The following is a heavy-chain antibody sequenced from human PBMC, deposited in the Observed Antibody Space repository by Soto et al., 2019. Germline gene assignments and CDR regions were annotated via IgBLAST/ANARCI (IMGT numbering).Heavy chain of an antibody. CDR1: GFTFSTYS. D-gene: IGHD5-12*01. J-gene: IGHJ4*02. CDR2: ISSVSSTI. V-gene: IGHV3-48*02. Sequence: EVQLVESGGGLVQPGGSLRLSCAASGFTFSTYSMNWVRQAPGKGLEWVSHISSVSSTIYYADSVKGRFTISRDNAKNSLYLQMNSLRDDDTAVYYCARVRHSGYDEYCFDYWGQGTLVTVSS. CDR3: ARVRHSGYDEYCFDY.